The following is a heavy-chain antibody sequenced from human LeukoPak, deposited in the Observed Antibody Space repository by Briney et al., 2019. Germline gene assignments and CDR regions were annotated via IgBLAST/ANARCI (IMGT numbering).Heavy chain of an antibody. CDR3: AREQRGGLSGHLGGLFASYYTYYYMDA. J-gene: IGHJ6*03. Sequence: ASVKVSCKASGYTFTMYYIHLVRQAPAPGLEWMGMINPSDGATTYAQRFQGKVTMTRDMSTATDYMDPRSLRSEGRAVSFCAREQRGGLSGHLGGLFASYYTYYYMDACGRGATVTVSS. CDR2: INPSDGAT. D-gene: IGHD3-3*01. CDR1: GYTFTMYY. V-gene: IGHV1-46*01.